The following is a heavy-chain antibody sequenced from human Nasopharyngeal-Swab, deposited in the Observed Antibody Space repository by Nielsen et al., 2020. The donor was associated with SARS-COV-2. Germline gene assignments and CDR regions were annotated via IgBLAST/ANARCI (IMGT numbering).Heavy chain of an antibody. CDR2: INPSGGST. CDR3: ARDRLRLRDCITMVRGVVPYGMDV. J-gene: IGHJ6*02. CDR1: GYTFTSYY. V-gene: IGHV1-46*01. Sequence: ASVKVSCKASGYTFTSYYMHWVRQAPGQGLEWMGIINPSGGSTNYAQKFQGRVTMTRDTSTSTVYMELSSLRSEDTAVYYCARDRLRLRDCITMVRGVVPYGMDVWGQGTTVTVSS. D-gene: IGHD3-10*01.